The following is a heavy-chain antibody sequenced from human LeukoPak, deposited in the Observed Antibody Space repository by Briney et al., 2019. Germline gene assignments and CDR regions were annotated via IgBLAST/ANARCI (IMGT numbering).Heavy chain of an antibody. CDR3: TRLKDTAMVNRYYYYYYGMDV. J-gene: IGHJ6*02. Sequence: PGGSLKLSCVASGFTFSGSAMHWVRQASGKGLEWVGRIRSKANSYATAYAASVKGRFTISRDDSKNTAYLQMNSLKTEDTAVYYCTRLKDTAMVNRYYYYYYGMDVWGQGTTVTVSS. CDR2: IRSKANSYAT. D-gene: IGHD5-18*01. CDR1: GFTFSGSA. V-gene: IGHV3-73*01.